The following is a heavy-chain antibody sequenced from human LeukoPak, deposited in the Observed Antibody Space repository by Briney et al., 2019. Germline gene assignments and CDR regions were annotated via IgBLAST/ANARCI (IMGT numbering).Heavy chain of an antibody. Sequence: SETLSLTCTVSGGSISSYYWSWIRQPPGKGLEWIGYIYYSGSTNYNPSLKSRVTISVDTSKNQFSLKLSSVTVADTAVYYCAREERNYYDSSGIQHWGQGTLVTVSS. CDR1: GGSISSYY. J-gene: IGHJ1*01. V-gene: IGHV4-59*12. CDR2: IYYSGST. D-gene: IGHD3-22*01. CDR3: AREERNYYDSSGIQH.